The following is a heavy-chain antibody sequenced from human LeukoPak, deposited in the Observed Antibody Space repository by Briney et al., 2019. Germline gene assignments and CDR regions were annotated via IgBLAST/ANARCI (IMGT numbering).Heavy chain of an antibody. Sequence: SKTLSLTCTVSGGSISSYYWSWIRQPAGKGLEWIGRIYTSGSTNYNPSLKSRVTMSVDTSKNQFSLKLSSVTAADTAVYYCARGAYGSGDRGWFDPWGQGTLVTVSS. V-gene: IGHV4-4*07. CDR3: ARGAYGSGDRGWFDP. J-gene: IGHJ5*02. CDR1: GGSISSYY. CDR2: IYTSGST. D-gene: IGHD3-10*01.